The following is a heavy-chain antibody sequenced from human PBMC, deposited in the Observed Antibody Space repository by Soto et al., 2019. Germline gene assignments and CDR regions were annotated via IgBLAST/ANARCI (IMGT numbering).Heavy chain of an antibody. D-gene: IGHD2-2*01. CDR3: ARGPIGYCSNTSCPIFDY. CDR1: GFTFSNFF. V-gene: IGHV3-48*01. J-gene: IGHJ4*02. Sequence: GGSLRLSCAASGFTFSNFFMHWVRQAPGKGLEWVSYISETGGTIFYADSVKGRFTISRDNAKNSLYLQMNSLRAEDTAVYYCARGPIGYCSNTSCPIFDYWGQGTLVTVSS. CDR2: ISETGGTI.